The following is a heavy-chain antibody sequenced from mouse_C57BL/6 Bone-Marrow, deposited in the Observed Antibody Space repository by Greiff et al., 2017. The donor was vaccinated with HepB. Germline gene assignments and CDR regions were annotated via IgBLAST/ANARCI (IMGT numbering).Heavy chain of an antibody. CDR3: ARERVDGYYDAMDY. CDR2: IYPGDGDT. J-gene: IGHJ4*01. CDR1: GYAFSSSW. V-gene: IGHV1-82*01. Sequence: VQLQQSGPELVKPGASVKISCKASGYAFSSSWMNWVKQRPGNGLEWIGRIYPGDGDTNYNGKFKGKATLTADKSSSTAYMQLSSLTSEDSAVYFCARERVDGYYDAMDYWGQGTSVTVSS. D-gene: IGHD2-3*01.